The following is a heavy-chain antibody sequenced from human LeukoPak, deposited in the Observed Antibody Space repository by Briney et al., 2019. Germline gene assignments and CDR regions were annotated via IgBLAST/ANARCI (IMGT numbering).Heavy chain of an antibody. CDR3: AKAYDSSGYAHYYYYGMDV. V-gene: IGHV3-43*02. D-gene: IGHD3-22*01. CDR1: GFTFDDYA. Sequence: GGSLRLSCAASGFTFDDYAMHWVRHAPGKGLEWVSLISGDGGSTYYADSVKGRFTISRDNSKNSLYLQMNSLRTEDTALYYCAKAYDSSGYAHYYYYGMDVWGQGTTVTVSS. CDR2: ISGDGGST. J-gene: IGHJ6*02.